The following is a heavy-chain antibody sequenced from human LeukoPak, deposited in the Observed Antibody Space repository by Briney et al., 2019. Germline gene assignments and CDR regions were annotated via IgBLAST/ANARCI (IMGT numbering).Heavy chain of an antibody. J-gene: IGHJ4*02. Sequence: PSETLSLTCTVSGGSISSSSYYWGWIRQPPGKGLEWIGSIYYSGSTYYNPSLKSRVTISVDTSKNQFSLKLSSVTAADTAVYYCARDPIFGVLDYWGQGTLVTVSS. V-gene: IGHV4-39*07. D-gene: IGHD3-3*01. CDR3: ARDPIFGVLDY. CDR2: IYYSGST. CDR1: GGSISSSSYY.